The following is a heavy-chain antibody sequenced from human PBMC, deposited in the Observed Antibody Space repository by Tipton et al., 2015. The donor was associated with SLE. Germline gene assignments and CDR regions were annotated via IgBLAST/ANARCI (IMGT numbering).Heavy chain of an antibody. D-gene: IGHD6-6*01. V-gene: IGHV3-11*01. CDR2: ISSSGSTI. Sequence: SLRLSCAASGFTFSDYYMSWIRQAPGKGLQWVSYISSSGSTIYYADSVKRRFTVSRDNAKNSLSLQMNSLRAEDTAVYYCARDSSPPYYYYYMDVWGKGTTVTVSS. CDR3: ARDSSPPYYYYYMDV. CDR1: GFTFSDYY. J-gene: IGHJ6*03.